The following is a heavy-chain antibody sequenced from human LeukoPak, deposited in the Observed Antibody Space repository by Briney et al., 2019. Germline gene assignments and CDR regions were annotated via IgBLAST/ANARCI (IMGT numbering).Heavy chain of an antibody. J-gene: IGHJ4*02. D-gene: IGHD4-17*01. CDR1: GGSFSGYY. CDR3: ARVDYGEVFFDY. Sequence: KPSETLSLTCAVYGGSFSGYYWSWIRQSPGKGLEWIGYIYYTGSTSYNPSLKSRVTMSLDASKNQFSLKLSSVTAADTAVYYCARVDYGEVFFDYWGQGTLVTVSS. V-gene: IGHV4-59*08. CDR2: IYYTGST.